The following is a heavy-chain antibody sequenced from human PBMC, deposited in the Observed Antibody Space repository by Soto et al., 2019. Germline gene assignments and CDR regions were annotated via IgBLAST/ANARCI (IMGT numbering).Heavy chain of an antibody. V-gene: IGHV1-18*01. D-gene: IGHD3-3*01. Sequence: GASVKVSCKTSGYTFNTYGINWVRQAPGQGLELMGWISAYDGETTYAEKFQGRVTLTTDTSTSTAYMELRSLRSDDTAIYYCARDPYEFWTSYWFDPWGQGTPVTVSS. J-gene: IGHJ5*02. CDR3: ARDPYEFWTSYWFDP. CDR1: GYTFNTYG. CDR2: ISAYDGET.